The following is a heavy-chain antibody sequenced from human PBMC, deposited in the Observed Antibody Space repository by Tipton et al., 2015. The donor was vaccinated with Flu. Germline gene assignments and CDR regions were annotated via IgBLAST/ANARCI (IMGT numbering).Heavy chain of an antibody. Sequence: TLSLTCTVSGYSISSGFYWGWIRQPPGKGLEWIGEINQSGRPNYNPSLKNRVTISVDTSKNQFSLSLTSVTAAGTAMYYCARGSWEVRFDPWGQGTLVTVSS. CDR3: ARGSWEVRFDP. J-gene: IGHJ5*02. D-gene: IGHD1-26*01. V-gene: IGHV4-38-2*02. CDR2: INQSGRP. CDR1: GYSISSGFY.